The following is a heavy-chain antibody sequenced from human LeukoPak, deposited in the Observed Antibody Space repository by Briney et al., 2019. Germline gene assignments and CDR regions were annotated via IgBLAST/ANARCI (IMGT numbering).Heavy chain of an antibody. V-gene: IGHV2-70*04. CDR3: ARRTSSAFYSDY. D-gene: IGHD2-2*01. CDR1: GFSLSTRGMR. J-gene: IGHJ4*02. CDR2: IDWDDDK. Sequence: SGPVLVKPTQTLTLTCTFSGFSLSTRGMRVSWIRQPPGKALEWLARIDWDDDKFYSTSLKTRLTISKDTSKNQVVLTMTNMDPMDTATYYCARRTSSAFYSDYWGLGTLVTVSS.